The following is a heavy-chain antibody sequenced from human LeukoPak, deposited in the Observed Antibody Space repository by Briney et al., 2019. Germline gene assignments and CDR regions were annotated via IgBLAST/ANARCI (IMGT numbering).Heavy chain of an antibody. CDR3: ASCASTSCLGPFDY. V-gene: IGHV1-2*02. J-gene: IGHJ4*02. CDR1: GYTFTGYY. D-gene: IGHD2-2*01. Sequence: ASVKVSCKASGYTFTGYYMHWVRQAPGQGLEWMGWINPNSGGTNYAQKFQGRVTMTRDTSISTVYMELSRLRSDDTAVYYCASCASTSCLGPFDYWGQGTLVTVSS. CDR2: INPNSGGT.